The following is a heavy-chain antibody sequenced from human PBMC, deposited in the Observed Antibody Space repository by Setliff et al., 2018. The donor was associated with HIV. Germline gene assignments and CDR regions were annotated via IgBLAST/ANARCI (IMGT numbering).Heavy chain of an antibody. D-gene: IGHD7-27*01. CDR3: ARTGAPPKRGCDRRLGYYYYMDV. J-gene: IGHJ6*03. CDR2: ISAYNCNT. CDR1: VYTFTSYG. Sequence: ASVKVSCKASVYTFTSYGISWVRQAPGQGLEWMGWISAYNCNTNYAQRLKGRVTMTTDTSMSTAYMELRSLRSDDTAVYYCARTGAPPKRGCDRRLGYYYYMDVWGKGTTGTVS. V-gene: IGHV1-18*01.